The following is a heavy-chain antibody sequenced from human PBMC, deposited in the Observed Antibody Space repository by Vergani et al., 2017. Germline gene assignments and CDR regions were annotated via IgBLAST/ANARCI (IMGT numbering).Heavy chain of an antibody. J-gene: IGHJ4*02. CDR1: GGTFSSYV. Sequence: QVQLVQSGAEVKKPGSSVKVSCKASGGTFSSYVINWVRQAPGQGLEWMGGIIPIFGTTNYAQKLQGRVTMTTDTSTSTAYMELRSLRSDDTAVYYCARDGEEVTTFGYWGQGTLVTVSS. V-gene: IGHV1-69*06. D-gene: IGHD4-17*01. CDR3: ARDGEEVTTFGY. CDR2: IIPIFGTT.